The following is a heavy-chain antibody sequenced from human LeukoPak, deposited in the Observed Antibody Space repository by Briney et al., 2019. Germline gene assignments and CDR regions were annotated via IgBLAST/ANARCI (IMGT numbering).Heavy chain of an antibody. J-gene: IGHJ4*02. CDR2: IYISGNT. CDR1: GGSIGTYY. CDR3: ARDSGRRGYPEYSFDY. V-gene: IGHV4-4*07. D-gene: IGHD3-10*01. Sequence: PSETLSLTCTVSGGSIGTYYWSWIRQPAGKGLEWIGRIYISGNTKYNPSLKSRVTISVGTSKNQFSLKLTSLTAADTAIYYCARDSGRRGYPEYSFDYWGQGTLVTVSS.